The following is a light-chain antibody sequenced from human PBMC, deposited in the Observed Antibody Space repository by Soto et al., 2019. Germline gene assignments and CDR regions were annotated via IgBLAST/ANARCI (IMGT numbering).Light chain of an antibody. CDR2: ENA. Sequence: QSVRTQPPSVSAAPGQKVTISCSGSNSNIGNNYVYWYQQFPGAAPKLLMYENAKRASGIPDRFSGSKSGTAATLAITGIQTGDEADYYCGTWDSGLSGFVFGTGTKVTV. CDR3: GTWDSGLSGFV. CDR1: NSNIGNNY. V-gene: IGLV1-51*01. J-gene: IGLJ1*01.